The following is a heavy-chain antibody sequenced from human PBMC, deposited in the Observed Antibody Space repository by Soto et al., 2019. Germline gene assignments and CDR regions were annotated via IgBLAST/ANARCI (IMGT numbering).Heavy chain of an antibody. Sequence: PGGSLRLSCAASGFTFSGSAMHWVRQASGKGLEWVGRIRSKANSYATAYAASVKGRFTISRDDSKNTAYLQMNSLKTEDTAVYYCTRRRDGYNNAFDIWGQGTMVTVSS. CDR2: IRSKANSYAT. CDR1: GFTFSGSA. V-gene: IGHV3-73*01. CDR3: TRRRDGYNNAFDI. J-gene: IGHJ3*02. D-gene: IGHD5-12*01.